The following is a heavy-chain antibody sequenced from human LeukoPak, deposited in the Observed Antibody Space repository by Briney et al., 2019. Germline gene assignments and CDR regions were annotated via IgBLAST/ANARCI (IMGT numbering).Heavy chain of an antibody. CDR1: GFIFSTYS. Sequence: GGSLRLSCAASGFIFSTYSMSWVRQAPGEGLEWVSGISGSGGSIYYSDSVKGRFTISRDIAKNTLYLQMNSLRAEDTGVYYCAKDHYWSIDYWGRGTLVTVSS. D-gene: IGHD3-3*01. J-gene: IGHJ4*02. V-gene: IGHV3-23*01. CDR2: ISGSGGSI. CDR3: AKDHYWSIDY.